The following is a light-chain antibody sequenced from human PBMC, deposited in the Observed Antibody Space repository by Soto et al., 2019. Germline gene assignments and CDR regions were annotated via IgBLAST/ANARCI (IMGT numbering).Light chain of an antibody. CDR3: LQDHNYPHT. J-gene: IGKJ1*01. CDR1: QGVGDD. Sequence: AIQMTQSPSSLSASVGDRVTISCRASQGVGDDLAWYQQRPGKAPTVLIYAASTLHGGVPSRFSGSGSGTFFTLTISSLQPDDSATYYCLQDHNYPHTFVQGTKVEIK. V-gene: IGKV1-6*01. CDR2: AAS.